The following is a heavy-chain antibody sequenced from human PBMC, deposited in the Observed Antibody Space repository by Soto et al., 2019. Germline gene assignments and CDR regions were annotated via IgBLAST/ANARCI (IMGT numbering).Heavy chain of an antibody. V-gene: IGHV3-33*06. CDR1: GFTFSSYG. J-gene: IGHJ4*02. CDR2: IWYDGSNK. Sequence: GGSLRLSCAASGFTFSSYGMHWVRQAPGKGLEWVAVIWYDGSNKYYADSVKGRFTISRDNSKNTLYLQMNSLRAEDTAVYYCAKGHKDIVVVPVAISYYYGSGSFDYWGQGTLVTVSS. D-gene: IGHD3-10*01. CDR3: AKGHKDIVVVPVAISYYYGSGSFDY.